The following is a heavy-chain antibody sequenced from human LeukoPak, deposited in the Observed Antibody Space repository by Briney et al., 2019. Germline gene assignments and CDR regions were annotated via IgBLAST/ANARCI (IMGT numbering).Heavy chain of an antibody. CDR1: GYSFTSYW. CDR3: ARHCSGGSCYSGLADY. CDR2: IYPGDSDT. D-gene: IGHD2-15*01. V-gene: IGHV5-51*01. J-gene: IGHJ4*02. Sequence: GESLKISCKGSGYSFTSYWIGWVRQMPGKSLECMGIIYPGDSDTRYSPSFQGQVTISADKSISTAYLQWSSLKASDTAMYYCARHCSGGSCYSGLADYWGQGTLVTVSS.